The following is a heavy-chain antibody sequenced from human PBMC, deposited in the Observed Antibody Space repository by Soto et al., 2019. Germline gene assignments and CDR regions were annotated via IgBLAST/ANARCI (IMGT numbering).Heavy chain of an antibody. J-gene: IGHJ4*02. CDR2: ISSSTSYM. CDR3: ARFRRDGYNLDY. V-gene: IGHV3-21*01. D-gene: IGHD5-12*01. CDR1: GFTFSSYS. Sequence: EVQLVESGGGLVKPGGSLRLSCAASGFTFSSYSINWVRQAPGKGLEWVSSISSSTSYMYYADSVKGRFTISRDNARNSLYLQMNSLRAEDTAVYYCARFRRDGYNLDYWGQGTLVTVSS.